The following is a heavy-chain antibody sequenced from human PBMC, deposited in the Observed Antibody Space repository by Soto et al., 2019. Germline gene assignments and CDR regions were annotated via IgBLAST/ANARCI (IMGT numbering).Heavy chain of an antibody. D-gene: IGHD6-13*01. CDR1: GFTFSDYN. CDR3: AKDQWAYSSSWYPYYYYGMDV. CDR2: ISGRSNTI. V-gene: IGHV3-48*01. J-gene: IGHJ6*02. Sequence: GGSLRLSCVASGFTFSDYNMNWVRQAPGKGLEWVSFISGRSNTIYYADSVKGRFTISRDNAKNSLYLLMNSLRAEGTAVYYCAKDQWAYSSSWYPYYYYGMDVWGQGTTVTVSS.